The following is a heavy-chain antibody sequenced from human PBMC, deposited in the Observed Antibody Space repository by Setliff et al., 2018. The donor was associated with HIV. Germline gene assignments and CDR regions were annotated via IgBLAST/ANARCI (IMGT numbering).Heavy chain of an antibody. Sequence: GGSLRLSCAASEFTFGNYAMGWVRQAPGKGLEWVSAISGDGGRTYVAGPVKGRLSTSRDNTKNTMYLQMNSLRVEDTAVYYCAKFPVFKWFGERQGWFDLWGQGTLVTVSS. CDR1: EFTFGNYA. J-gene: IGHJ5*02. CDR3: AKFPVFKWFGERQGWFDL. V-gene: IGHV3-23*01. D-gene: IGHD3-10*01. CDR2: ISGDGGRT.